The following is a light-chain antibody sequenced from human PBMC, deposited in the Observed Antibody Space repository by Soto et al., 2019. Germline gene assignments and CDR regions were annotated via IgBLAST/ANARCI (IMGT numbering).Light chain of an antibody. CDR2: KAS. Sequence: DIQTTQSPSTLSGSVGERVTITCRASQTISSWLAWYQQKPGKAPKLLIYKASTLKSGVPSRFSGSGSGTEFTLTISSLQPDDFATYYCQHYNSYSEAFGQGTKVDI. CDR3: QHYNSYSEA. J-gene: IGKJ1*01. CDR1: QTISSW. V-gene: IGKV1-5*03.